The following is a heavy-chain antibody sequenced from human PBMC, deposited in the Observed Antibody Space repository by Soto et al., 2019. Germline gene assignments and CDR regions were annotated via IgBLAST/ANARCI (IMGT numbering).Heavy chain of an antibody. CDR1: GFTFSNYG. CDR2: IWYDGSNK. J-gene: IGHJ6*02. D-gene: IGHD6-19*01. Sequence: GGSLRLSCAASGFTFSNYGMHWVRQAPGKGLEWVAVIWYDGSNKYYADSVKGRFTISRDNSKNTLYLQMNGLRAEDTAVYYCARDDIPGRAVAIYGMDVWGQGTTVTVSS. V-gene: IGHV3-33*01. CDR3: ARDDIPGRAVAIYGMDV.